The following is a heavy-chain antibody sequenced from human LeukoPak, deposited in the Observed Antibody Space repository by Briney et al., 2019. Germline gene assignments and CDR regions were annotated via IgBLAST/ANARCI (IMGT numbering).Heavy chain of an antibody. J-gene: IGHJ4*02. V-gene: IGHV3-33*06. CDR2: IWSDATNE. D-gene: IGHD4-11*01. Sequence: GTSLRLSSEASGFTFSHFGMHWVRQAPGKGLEWVAVIWSDATNEYYADSVKGRFTISRDNFKKTVSLQMNSLRVEDTAVYYCAKDAQRGFDYCNCLVHWGQGSLVTVSS. CDR3: AKDAQRGFDYCNCLVH. CDR1: GFTFSHFG.